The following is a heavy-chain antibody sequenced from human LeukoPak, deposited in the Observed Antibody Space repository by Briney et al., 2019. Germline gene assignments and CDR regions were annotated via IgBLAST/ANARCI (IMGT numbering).Heavy chain of an antibody. CDR1: GGTFSKYT. V-gene: IGHV1-69*13. J-gene: IGHJ4*02. Sequence: SVKVSCKTSGGTFSKYTISWVRQRPGQGLEWMGGITPLFGTANYSQKFQGRVTITADESASTAYMELSSLRSEDTAVYYCARELMQQQLVFDYWGQGTLVTVSS. D-gene: IGHD6-13*01. CDR3: ARELMQQQLVFDY. CDR2: ITPLFGTA.